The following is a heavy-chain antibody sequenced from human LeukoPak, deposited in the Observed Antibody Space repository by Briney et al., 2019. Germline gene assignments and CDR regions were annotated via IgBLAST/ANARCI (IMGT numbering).Heavy chain of an antibody. CDR2: IYYSGST. V-gene: IGHV4-59*01. CDR3: ARVSCSSTSCPRRDALDV. J-gene: IGHJ3*01. Sequence: SETLSLTCTVSGGSISYYYWGWIRQPPGKGLEWIGYIYYSGSTNYNPSLKSRVNISVDTSKNQFYLNLSSVTTADTAVYYCARVSCSSTSCPRRDALDVWGQGTMVTVSS. D-gene: IGHD2-2*01. CDR1: GGSISYYY.